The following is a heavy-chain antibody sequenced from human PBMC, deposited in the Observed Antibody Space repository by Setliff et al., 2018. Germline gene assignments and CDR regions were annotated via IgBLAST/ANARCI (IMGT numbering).Heavy chain of an antibody. CDR2: IYYRGDT. CDR1: GASLSSGTYY. D-gene: IGHD2-15*01. CDR3: ARENGYCSGGACYFMFDY. Sequence: PSETLSLTCTVSGASLSSGTYYWGWIRQPPGKGLEWIGRIYYRGDTYYNASLKGRLTISVDTSKNQVSLKMNFVTAADTAVYYCARENGYCSGGACYFMFDYWGQGTLVTVSS. V-gene: IGHV4-39*07. J-gene: IGHJ4*02.